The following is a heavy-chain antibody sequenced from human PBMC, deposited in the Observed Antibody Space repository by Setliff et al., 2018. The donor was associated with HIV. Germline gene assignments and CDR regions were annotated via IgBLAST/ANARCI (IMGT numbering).Heavy chain of an antibody. CDR2: IYYTGST. V-gene: IGHV4-31*03. Sequence: SETLSLTCTVSGASISSGAYFWIWIRQHPGKGLEWMRYIYYTGSTYYNLSLKSRMIISLDTSENQLFLTLNSVTAADTAIYYCARGGRKDLTDNWGQGTLVTVSS. J-gene: IGHJ4*02. D-gene: IGHD3-16*01. CDR3: ARGGRKDLTDN. CDR1: GASISSGAYF.